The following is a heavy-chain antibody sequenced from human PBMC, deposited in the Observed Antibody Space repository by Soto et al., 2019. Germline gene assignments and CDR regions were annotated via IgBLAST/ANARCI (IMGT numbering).Heavy chain of an antibody. Sequence: GGSLRLSCEASGFTFNDYSMDWVRQAPEKGLEWVSSISSSGTYIYYADSVKGRFAISRDNANNVMYLQMDTLRAEDTAVYYCVRAGHVFDVHYYGMDLWGQGTTVTVSS. J-gene: IGHJ6*02. D-gene: IGHD3-10*01. CDR2: ISSSGTYI. CDR1: GFTFNDYS. V-gene: IGHV3-21*01. CDR3: VRAGHVFDVHYYGMDL.